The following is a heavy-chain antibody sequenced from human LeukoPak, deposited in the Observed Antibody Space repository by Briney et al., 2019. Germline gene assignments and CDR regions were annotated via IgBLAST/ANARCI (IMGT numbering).Heavy chain of an antibody. V-gene: IGHV4-34*01. Sequence: SETLSLTCTVSGGSISSYYWSWIRQPPGKGLEWIGEINHSGSTNYNPSLKSRVTISVDTSKNQFSLKLSSVTAADTAVYYCARVTGDRHRYFDLWGRGTLVTVSS. J-gene: IGHJ2*01. CDR1: GGSISSYY. CDR3: ARVTGDRHRYFDL. CDR2: INHSGST. D-gene: IGHD7-27*01.